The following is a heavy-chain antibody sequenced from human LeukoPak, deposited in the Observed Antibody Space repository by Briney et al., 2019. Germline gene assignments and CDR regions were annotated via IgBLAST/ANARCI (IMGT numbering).Heavy chain of an antibody. J-gene: IGHJ4*02. CDR1: GFTFDDYA. Sequence: PGGSLRLSCAASGFTFDDYAMHRVRHAPGKGLEWVSGITWNSGSIGYADSVRGRFTISRDNAKNSLYLQMNSLRAEDTALYYCAKDRKHLATAGAHWGQGTLVTVSS. V-gene: IGHV3-9*01. CDR3: AKDRKHLATAGAH. D-gene: IGHD6-13*01. CDR2: ITWNSGSI.